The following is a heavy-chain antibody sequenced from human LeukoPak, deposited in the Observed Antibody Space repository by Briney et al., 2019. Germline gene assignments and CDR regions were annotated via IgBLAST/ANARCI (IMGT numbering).Heavy chain of an antibody. D-gene: IGHD1-26*01. CDR2: IYYSGSA. CDR3: ARHQDVGAIAFDY. CDR1: GGSISTYY. Sequence: SETLSLTCTVSGGSISTYYWNWIRQPPGKGLEWIGYIYYSGSATYNPSLKSRVTLSVDTSKKQLSLKLSSVTAADTAVYYCARHQDVGAIAFDYWGQGTLVTVSS. J-gene: IGHJ4*02. V-gene: IGHV4-59*08.